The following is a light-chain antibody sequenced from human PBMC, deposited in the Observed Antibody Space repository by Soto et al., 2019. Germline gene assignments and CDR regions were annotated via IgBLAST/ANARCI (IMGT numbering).Light chain of an antibody. J-gene: IGKJ5*01. CDR2: AAS. CDR1: QDISSY. Sequence: IPLTQSPSSLSASVGDRVTITCRASQDISSYLAWYQQKPGKAPKLLIYAASTLQSGVPSRFSGSGSGTDFTLTISSLQPEDFATYSCQQVNSYPITCGQGTRLEIK. CDR3: QQVNSYPIT. V-gene: IGKV1-9*01.